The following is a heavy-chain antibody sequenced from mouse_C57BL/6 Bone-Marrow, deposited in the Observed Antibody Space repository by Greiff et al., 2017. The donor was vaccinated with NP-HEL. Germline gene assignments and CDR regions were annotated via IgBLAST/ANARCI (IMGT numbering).Heavy chain of an antibody. V-gene: IGHV1-81*01. CDR1: GYTFTSYG. Sequence: QVQLQQSGAELARPGASVKLSCKASGYTFTSYGISWVKQRTGQGLEWIGEIYPRSGNTYYNEKFKGKATLTADKSSSTAYMELRSLTSEDSAVYFCARGELLRYPAWFAYWGQGTLVTVSA. J-gene: IGHJ3*01. D-gene: IGHD1-1*01. CDR2: IYPRSGNT. CDR3: ARGELLRYPAWFAY.